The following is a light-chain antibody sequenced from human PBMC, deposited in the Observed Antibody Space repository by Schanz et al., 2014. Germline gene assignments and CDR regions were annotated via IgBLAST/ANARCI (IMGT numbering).Light chain of an antibody. CDR2: DVS. J-gene: IGKJ1*01. CDR1: QSISSW. Sequence: DIHMTQSPATLSASVGDRVTLTCRASQSISSWLAWYQQKPGKAPKLLIYDVSSLQRGVPSRFSGSGSGTEFTLTISSLQPDDFATYYCQQYNSYLWTFGQGTKVEIK. V-gene: IGKV1-5*01. CDR3: QQYNSYLWT.